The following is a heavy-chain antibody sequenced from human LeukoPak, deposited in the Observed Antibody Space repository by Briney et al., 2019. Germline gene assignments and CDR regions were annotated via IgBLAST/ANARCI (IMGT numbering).Heavy chain of an antibody. CDR2: ISSGSSYI. J-gene: IGHJ3*01. V-gene: IGHV3-21*01. D-gene: IGHD3-10*01. CDR1: GFSFTSYS. Sequence: GGSLRLSCAASGFSFTSYSMNWVRQAPGKGLEWVSSISSGSSYIYYADSVQGRFTISRDNATNSLSLQMNSLRAEDRAVYYCARGGSGRTQDDTFDVWGQGTMVTVSS. CDR3: ARGGSGRTQDDTFDV.